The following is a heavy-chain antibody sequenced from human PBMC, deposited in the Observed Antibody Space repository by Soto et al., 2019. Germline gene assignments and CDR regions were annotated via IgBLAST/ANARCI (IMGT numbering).Heavy chain of an antibody. D-gene: IGHD1-26*01. J-gene: IGHJ4*02. V-gene: IGHV2-5*02. CDR3: AHAYGGRSLY. CDR2: IYWDDSK. CDR1: GFSLTTDRVG. Sequence: QITLKESGPTLVKPTQTLTLTCTFSGFSLTTDRVGVGWIRQPPGEALEWLAVIYWDDSKTYRTSLESRLTITKDTSKHQVALTTTNMDSLDTATYYCAHAYGGRSLYWGQGPLVTVSS.